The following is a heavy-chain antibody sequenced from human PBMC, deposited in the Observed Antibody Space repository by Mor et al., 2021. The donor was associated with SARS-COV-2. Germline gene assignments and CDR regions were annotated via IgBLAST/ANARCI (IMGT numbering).Heavy chain of an antibody. Sequence: APGKGLDWVAVISYDGSNKYHAESVKGRFTISRDNSNNTLFLQMNSLRPEDTAVYYCAIQTVAAAGDLGFDPWGQGTL. D-gene: IGHD6-13*01. V-gene: IGHV3-30*04. CDR2: ISYDGSNK. CDR3: AIQTVAAAGDLGFDP. J-gene: IGHJ5*02.